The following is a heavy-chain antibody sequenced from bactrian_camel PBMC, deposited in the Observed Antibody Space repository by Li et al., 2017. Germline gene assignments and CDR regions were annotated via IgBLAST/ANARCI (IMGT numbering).Heavy chain of an antibody. CDR3: AAEVLCYVSDFVPSFGY. D-gene: IGHD4*01. CDR2: IDRDGTT. CDR1: GVTVNNRC. J-gene: IGHJ6*01. Sequence: HVQLVESGGGSVQAGGSLTLSCAISGVTVNNRCTGWFRQAPGKEREGVATIDRDGTTSYAGSVKGRFTISKDNGKQTLYLQMNSLKPEDTAMYYCAAEVLCYVSDFVPSFGYWGQGTQVTVS. V-gene: IGHV3-3*01.